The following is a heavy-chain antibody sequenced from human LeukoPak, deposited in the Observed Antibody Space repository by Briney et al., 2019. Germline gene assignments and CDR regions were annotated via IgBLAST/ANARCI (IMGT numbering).Heavy chain of an antibody. CDR3: ARVSLYSGYESDY. CDR2: MNPNSGNT. CDR1: GYTFTSYD. Sequence: ASVKVSCKASGYTFTSYDINWVRQATGQGLEWMGYMNPNSGNTGYAQKFQGRITMTRSTSISTAYMELSSLRSDDTAAYYCARVSLYSGYESDYWGQGTLVTVSS. D-gene: IGHD5-12*01. V-gene: IGHV1-8*01. J-gene: IGHJ4*02.